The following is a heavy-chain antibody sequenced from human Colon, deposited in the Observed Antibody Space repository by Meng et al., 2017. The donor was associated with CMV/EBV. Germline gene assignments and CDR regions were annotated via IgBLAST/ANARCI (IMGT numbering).Heavy chain of an antibody. J-gene: IGHJ4*02. D-gene: IGHD3-10*01. CDR2: ITVYNGKT. CDR3: ARFVSRSNSRSGSYYRVHFFDF. CDR1: EYAFSNFG. Sequence: ASVKVSCKASEYAFSNFGISWVRQAPGQGLEWMGWITVYNGKTKYAQKFQGRVTMTADISTNTAYLELGSLRSDDTAVYFCARFVSRSNSRSGSYYRVHFFDFWGQGTLVTVSS. V-gene: IGHV1-18*01.